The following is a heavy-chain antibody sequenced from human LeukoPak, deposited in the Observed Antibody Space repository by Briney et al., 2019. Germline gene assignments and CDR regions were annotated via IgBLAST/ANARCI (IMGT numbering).Heavy chain of an antibody. Sequence: GGSLRLSCAASGFTFSSYGMSWVRQAPGKGLEWVSAISGSGGSTYYADSVKGRLTISRDNSKNTLYLQMNSLRAEDTAVYYCAKGRVRQLDPFDYWGQGTLVTVSS. J-gene: IGHJ4*02. CDR1: GFTFSSYG. D-gene: IGHD6-6*01. V-gene: IGHV3-23*01. CDR3: AKGRVRQLDPFDY. CDR2: ISGSGGST.